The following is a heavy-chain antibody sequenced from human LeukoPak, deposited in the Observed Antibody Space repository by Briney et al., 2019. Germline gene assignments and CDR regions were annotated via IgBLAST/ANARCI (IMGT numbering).Heavy chain of an antibody. J-gene: IGHJ4*02. Sequence: PGGSLRLSCAASGFTFSSYAMSWVRQAPGKGLEWVSTISGSGGSTYYADSAKGRFTISRDKSKNTLYLQMNSLRAEDTAVYYCAKDVHDSSGYFDYWGQGTLVTVSS. CDR2: ISGSGGST. CDR3: AKDVHDSSGYFDY. V-gene: IGHV3-23*01. D-gene: IGHD3-22*01. CDR1: GFTFSSYA.